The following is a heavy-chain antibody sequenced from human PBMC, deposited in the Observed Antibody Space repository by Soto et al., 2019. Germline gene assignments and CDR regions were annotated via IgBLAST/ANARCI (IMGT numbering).Heavy chain of an antibody. Sequence: ASVKVSCKASGYTFTSYGISWVRQAPGQGREWMGWISAYNGNTNYAQKLQGRVTMTTDTSTSTAYMELRSLRSDDTAVYYCAVSSSLEWLLPDAFDIWGQGTMVTVSS. CDR3: AVSSSLEWLLPDAFDI. D-gene: IGHD3-3*01. CDR1: GYTFTSYG. V-gene: IGHV1-18*04. CDR2: ISAYNGNT. J-gene: IGHJ3*02.